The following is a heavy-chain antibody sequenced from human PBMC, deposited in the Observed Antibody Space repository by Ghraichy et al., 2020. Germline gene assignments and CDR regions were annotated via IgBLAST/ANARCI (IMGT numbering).Heavy chain of an antibody. Sequence: GGSLRLSCAASGFTFSSYSMNWVRQAPGKGLEWVSSISSSSSYIYYADSVKGRFTISRDNAKNSLYLQMNSLRAEDTAVYYCARDLMFGVVKNYYGMDVWGQGTTVTVSS. CDR1: GFTFSSYS. CDR2: ISSSSSYI. V-gene: IGHV3-21*01. D-gene: IGHD3-3*01. CDR3: ARDLMFGVVKNYYGMDV. J-gene: IGHJ6*02.